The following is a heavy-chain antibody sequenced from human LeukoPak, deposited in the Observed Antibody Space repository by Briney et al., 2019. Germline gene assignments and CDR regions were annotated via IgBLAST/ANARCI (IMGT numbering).Heavy chain of an antibody. D-gene: IGHD1-26*01. CDR2: MYYSGST. CDR1: GGSISSYY. J-gene: IGHJ4*02. CDR3: ASLYSGSYDTGSFDYFIY. Sequence: SESLSLTCTVSGGSISSYYWSWIRQPPGKGLEWIGFMYYSGSTNYNPSLKSRVSISVDTSKNQFSLKLSSVTAADAAVYYCASLYSGSYDTGSFDYFIYWGQGTLVTVSS. V-gene: IGHV4-59*01.